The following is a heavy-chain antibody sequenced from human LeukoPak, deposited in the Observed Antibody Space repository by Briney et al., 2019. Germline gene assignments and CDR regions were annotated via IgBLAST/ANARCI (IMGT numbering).Heavy chain of an antibody. D-gene: IGHD3-10*01. J-gene: IGHJ4*02. CDR1: GDSISRYY. CDR2: IYNGGII. Sequence: SETLSLPCTVSGDSISRYYWSWIRQPAGKGLEWIGRIYNGGIITYNPSLKSRVTMSIDTSNNQFSLGLRFVTAADTAVYYCARDSGTTGEDKFDSWGQGTLVTVSS. CDR3: ARDSGTTGEDKFDS. V-gene: IGHV4-4*07.